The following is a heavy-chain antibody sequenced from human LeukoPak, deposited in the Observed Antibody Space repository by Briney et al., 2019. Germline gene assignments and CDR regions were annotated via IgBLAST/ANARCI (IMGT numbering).Heavy chain of an antibody. Sequence: GGSLRLSCAASGFTFSSYSMNWVRQAPGQGLEWVSYISSSSNTIYYADSVQGRFAISRDSSKNTLYLQMNSLRAEDMAVYYCAKELSGGSGFDYWGQGTLVTVSS. J-gene: IGHJ4*02. CDR3: AKELSGGSGFDY. CDR2: ISSSSNTI. CDR1: GFTFSSYS. D-gene: IGHD3-10*01. V-gene: IGHV3-48*01.